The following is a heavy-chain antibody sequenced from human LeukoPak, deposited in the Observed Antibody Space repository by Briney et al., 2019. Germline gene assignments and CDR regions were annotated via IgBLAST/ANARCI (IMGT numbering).Heavy chain of an antibody. J-gene: IGHJ4*02. D-gene: IGHD6-6*01. CDR2: ISGSGGST. CDR3: AREDGSSRVFDY. V-gene: IGHV3-23*01. CDR1: GFTFSSYA. Sequence: GGSLRLSCAASGFTFSSYAMNWVRQAPGKGLEWVSAISGSGGSTYYADSVKGRFTISRDNSKNTLYLQMNSLRAADTAVYYCAREDGSSRVFDYWGQGNLVTVSS.